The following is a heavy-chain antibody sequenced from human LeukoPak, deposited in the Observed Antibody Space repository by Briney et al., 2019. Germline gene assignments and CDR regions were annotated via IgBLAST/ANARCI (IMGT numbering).Heavy chain of an antibody. CDR2: INPNSGDT. J-gene: IGHJ3*02. CDR1: GYTFTGHY. D-gene: IGHD3-16*01. CDR3: ARVIWGAVAFDI. V-gene: IGHV1-2*02. Sequence: GASVKVSCKASGYTFTGHYMHWVRQAPGQGLEGMGWINPNSGDTNYAQKFQGRVTMTRDTSISTGYMELSRLRSDDTAVYYCARVIWGAVAFDIWGQGTMVTVSS.